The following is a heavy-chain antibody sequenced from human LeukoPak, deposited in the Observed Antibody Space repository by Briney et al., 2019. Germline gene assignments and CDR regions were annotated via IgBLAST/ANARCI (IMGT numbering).Heavy chain of an antibody. D-gene: IGHD6-19*01. CDR1: GFTFGDYA. CDR2: IRSKAYGGTT. J-gene: IGHJ4*02. V-gene: IGHV3-49*04. Sequence: HPGGSLRLSCTASGFTFGDYAMSWVRQAPGKGLEWVGFIRSKAYGGTTEYAASVKGRFTISRDDSKSIAYLQMNSLKTEDTAVYYCTRVNIAVRHFDYWGQGTLVTVSS. CDR3: TRVNIAVRHFDY.